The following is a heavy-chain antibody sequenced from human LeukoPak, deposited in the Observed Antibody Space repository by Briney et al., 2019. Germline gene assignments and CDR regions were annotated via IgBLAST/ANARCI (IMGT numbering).Heavy chain of an antibody. J-gene: IGHJ5*02. Sequence: SETLSLTCAVYGGSFSGYYWSWIRQPPGKGLEWIGEINHSGSTNYNPSLKSRVTISVDTSKNQFSLKLSSVTAADTAVYYCARAASARYFDWLHNWFDPWGQGTLVTVSS. CDR1: GGSFSGYY. V-gene: IGHV4-34*01. D-gene: IGHD3-9*01. CDR2: INHSGST. CDR3: ARAASARYFDWLHNWFDP.